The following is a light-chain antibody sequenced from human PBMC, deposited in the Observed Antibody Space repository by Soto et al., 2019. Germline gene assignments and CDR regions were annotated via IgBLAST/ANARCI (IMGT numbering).Light chain of an antibody. J-gene: IGKJ1*01. CDR2: EAP. V-gene: IGKV1-5*03. Sequence: DIQMTQSPSTLSASVGDRVTITCRAIQSISGSLAWYQHKPGKAPKLLIYEAPNLKSGDPSTFSGSGSGTEYTLTISSLQPDYSASYYCQQYNGYWTFGKGTRVEIK. CDR3: QQYNGYWT. CDR1: QSISGS.